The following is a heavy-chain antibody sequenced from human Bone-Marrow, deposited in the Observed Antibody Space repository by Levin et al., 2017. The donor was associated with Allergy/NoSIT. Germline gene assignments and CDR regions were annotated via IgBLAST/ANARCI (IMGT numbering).Heavy chain of an antibody. J-gene: IGHJ4*02. CDR2: ITGTGGGT. CDR1: GFTFSNYA. Sequence: PGGSLRLSCAASGFTFSNYAMNWVRQAPGKGLEWVSLITGTGGGTYYADSVKGRFTISRDNSNNTLYLQMNSLRAEDTAVYFCAKDQVSSWGATFDHWGQGILVTVSS. CDR3: AKDQVSSWGATFDH. D-gene: IGHD3-16*01. V-gene: IGHV3-23*01.